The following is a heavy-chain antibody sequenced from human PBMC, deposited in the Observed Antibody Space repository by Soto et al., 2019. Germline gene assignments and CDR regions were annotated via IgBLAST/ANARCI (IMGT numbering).Heavy chain of an antibody. CDR2: INAGNGNT. Sequence: GASVKVSCKASGYTFTSYAMHWVRQAPGQRLEWMGWINAGNGNTKYSQKFQGRVTITRDTSASTAYMELSSLRSEDTAVYYCARDPVYSHGYNWGQGTLVPVSS. CDR3: ARDPVYSHGYN. V-gene: IGHV1-3*01. D-gene: IGHD5-18*01. CDR1: GYTFTSYA. J-gene: IGHJ4*02.